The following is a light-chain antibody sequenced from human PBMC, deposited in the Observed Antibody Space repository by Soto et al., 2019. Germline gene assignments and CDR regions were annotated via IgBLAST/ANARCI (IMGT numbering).Light chain of an antibody. V-gene: IGLV2-23*01. CDR3: CSYAGTSFWV. Sequence: QSALTQPASVSGSPGQSITISCTGTSSDVGTYKFVSWYQQHPGKVPTLMIHEGTKRPSGVSNRFSGSKSGNTATLTISGRQPEDEANYYCCSYAGTSFWVFGGGTKLTVL. CDR2: EGT. J-gene: IGLJ3*02. CDR1: SSDVGTYKF.